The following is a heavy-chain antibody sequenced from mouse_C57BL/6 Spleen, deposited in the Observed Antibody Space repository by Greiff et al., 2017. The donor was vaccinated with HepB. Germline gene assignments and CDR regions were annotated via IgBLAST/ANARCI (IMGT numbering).Heavy chain of an antibody. CDR1: GYTFTSYG. CDR3: ARDDVDSYC. V-gene: IGHV1-81*01. Sequence: LLESGAELARPGASVKLSCKASGYTFTSYGISWVKQRTGQGLEWIGEIYPRSGNTYYNEKFNGKATLTADKSSSTAYMERRSLASEDSAVYFCARDDVDSYCWGQGTTLTVSS. CDR2: IYPRSGNT. J-gene: IGHJ2*01. D-gene: IGHD2-12*01.